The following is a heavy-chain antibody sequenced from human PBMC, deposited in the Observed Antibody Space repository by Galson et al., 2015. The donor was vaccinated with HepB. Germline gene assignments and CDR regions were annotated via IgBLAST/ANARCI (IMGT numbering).Heavy chain of an antibody. CDR1: GFTFSSYA. D-gene: IGHD4-23*01. J-gene: IGHJ4*02. V-gene: IGHV3-30-3*01. CDR3: ARQTTVVPFDY. CDR2: ISYDGSNK. Sequence: SLRLSCAASGFTFSSYAMHWVRQAPGKGLEWVAVISYDGSNKYYADSVKGRFTISRDNPKNTLYLQMNSLRAEDTAVYYCARQTTVVPFDYWGQGTLVTVSS.